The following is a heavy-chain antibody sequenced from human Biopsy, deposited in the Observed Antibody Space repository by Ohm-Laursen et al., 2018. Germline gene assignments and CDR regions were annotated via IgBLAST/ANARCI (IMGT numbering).Heavy chain of an antibody. CDR3: ARGLPTEYGDYFSLDY. CDR2: IIPVFGLA. D-gene: IGHD4-17*01. J-gene: IGHJ4*02. V-gene: IGHV1-69*17. CDR1: GGTVSRYA. Sequence: SSVKVSCKASGGTVSRYAISWVRQAPGQGLEWMGGIIPVFGLAIYAQRLQGRVSITADTSTNTAYMELSSLRSDDTAVYFCARGLPTEYGDYFSLDYWGQGTLVIVSS.